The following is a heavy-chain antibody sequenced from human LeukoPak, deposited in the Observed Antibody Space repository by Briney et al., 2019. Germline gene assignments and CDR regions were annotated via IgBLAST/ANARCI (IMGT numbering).Heavy chain of an antibody. CDR2: INSDASRP. Sequence: GGSLRLSCAASRFTFSDYWMHWVRQAPGKGLVWVSGINSDASRPSYADSVKGRFTISRDNAKNTLYLQMNSLRVEDTALYYCARETREAGSGDHQTDSFDIWGQGTMVSVSS. CDR3: ARETREAGSGDHQTDSFDI. J-gene: IGHJ3*02. CDR1: RFTFSDYW. V-gene: IGHV3-74*01. D-gene: IGHD2-15*01.